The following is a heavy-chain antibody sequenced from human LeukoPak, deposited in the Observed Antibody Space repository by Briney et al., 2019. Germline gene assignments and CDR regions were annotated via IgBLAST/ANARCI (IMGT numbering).Heavy chain of an antibody. CDR1: GFTFSNYA. V-gene: IGHV3-23*01. CDR2: INGNGDST. J-gene: IGHJ6*02. CDR3: AKDRPNGMDV. Sequence: GGSLRLSCAASGFTFSNYAMSWVRQAPGKGLEWVSGINGNGDSTYYADSVKGRFTISRDNSKNTLYLQMNSLRAEGTAVYYCAKDRPNGMDVWGQGITVTVSS.